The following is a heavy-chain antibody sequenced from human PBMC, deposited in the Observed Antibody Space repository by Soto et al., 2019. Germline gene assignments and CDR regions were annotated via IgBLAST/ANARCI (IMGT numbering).Heavy chain of an antibody. D-gene: IGHD3-9*01. CDR1: GGSFTGYH. V-gene: IGHV4-34*01. J-gene: IGHJ6*02. CDR3: ARGESTGYYYYGMDV. CDR2: INHSGST. Sequence: ASETLSLTCAVYGGSFTGYHWRWIRQPPGKGLEWIGEINHSGSTNYKSSLKSRVTISVDTTKNQFSLILSSVTAADTAVYYCARGESTGYYYYGMDVWGQGTTVTVSS.